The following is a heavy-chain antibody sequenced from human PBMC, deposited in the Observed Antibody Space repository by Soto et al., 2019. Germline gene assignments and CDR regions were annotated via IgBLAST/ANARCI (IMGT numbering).Heavy chain of an antibody. D-gene: IGHD6-19*01. CDR2: ISGSGGST. CDR1: GFTFSSYA. CDR3: AKILRVGWLADAFDI. J-gene: IGHJ3*02. Sequence: EVQLLESGGGLVQPGGSLRLSCAASGFTFSSYAMSWVRQAPGKGLEWVSAISGSGGSTYYADSVKGRFTIARANSKNTLYLQMSRLGAEDTAVYYCAKILRVGWLADAFDIWGQGTMVTVSS. V-gene: IGHV3-23*01.